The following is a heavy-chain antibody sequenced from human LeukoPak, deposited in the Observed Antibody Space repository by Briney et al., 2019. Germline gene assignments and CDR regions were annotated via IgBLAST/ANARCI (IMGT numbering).Heavy chain of an antibody. CDR1: GFTFSSYS. V-gene: IGHV3-23*01. CDR3: AKEEDSSGFFDY. J-gene: IGHJ4*02. CDR2: ISGSGGST. Sequence: GGSLRLSCAASGFTFSSYSMNWVRQAPGKGLEWVSAISGSGGSTYYADSVKGRFTISRDNSKNTLYLQMNSLRAEDTAVYYCAKEEDSSGFFDYWGQGTLVTVSS. D-gene: IGHD3-22*01.